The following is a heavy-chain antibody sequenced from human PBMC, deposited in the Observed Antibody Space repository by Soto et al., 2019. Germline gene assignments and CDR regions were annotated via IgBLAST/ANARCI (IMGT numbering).Heavy chain of an antibody. D-gene: IGHD4-17*01. Sequence: GGSLRLSCAASGFTFSSYGMHWVRQAPGKGLEWVAVISYDGSNKYYADSVKGRFTISRDNSKNTLYLQMNSLRAEDTAVYYCARDRMTTVTTLEMAFDYWGQGTLVTVSS. CDR2: ISYDGSNK. V-gene: IGHV3-30*19. CDR1: GFTFSSYG. CDR3: ARDRMTTVTTLEMAFDY. J-gene: IGHJ4*02.